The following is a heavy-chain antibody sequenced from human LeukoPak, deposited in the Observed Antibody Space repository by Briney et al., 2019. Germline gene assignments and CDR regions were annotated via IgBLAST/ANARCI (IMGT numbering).Heavy chain of an antibody. Sequence: SGGSLRLSCAASGFTFSSYAMSWVRQAPGKGLEWVSVISGSGGSTYYADSVKGRFTISRDNSKNTLYLQMSSLRAEDTAVYYCAKERYYYGSGFFDYWGQGTLVTVSS. CDR3: AKERYYYGSGFFDY. J-gene: IGHJ4*02. CDR2: ISGSGGST. CDR1: GFTFSSYA. V-gene: IGHV3-23*01. D-gene: IGHD3-10*01.